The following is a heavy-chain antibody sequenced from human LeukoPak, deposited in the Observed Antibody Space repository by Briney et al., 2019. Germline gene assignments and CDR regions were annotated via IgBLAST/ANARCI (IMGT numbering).Heavy chain of an antibody. V-gene: IGHV1-2*02. CDR2: INPNSGGT. Sequence: ASVKVSCKASGYTFTGYYMHWVRQAPGQGLEWMGWINPNSGGTNYAQKFQGRVTMTRDTSISTAYMELSRLRSDDTAVYYCARGPFGHSSSHDPWGQGTLVTVSS. D-gene: IGHD6-13*01. CDR1: GYTFTGYY. J-gene: IGHJ5*02. CDR3: ARGPFGHSSSHDP.